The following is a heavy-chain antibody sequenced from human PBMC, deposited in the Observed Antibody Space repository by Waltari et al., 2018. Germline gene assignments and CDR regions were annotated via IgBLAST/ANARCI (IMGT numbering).Heavy chain of an antibody. J-gene: IGHJ4*02. D-gene: IGHD2-15*01. Sequence: QLQESGPGLVKPSGTLSLSCAVSGDSVTSANWWSWVRQSPQRGLGWIGQVLSTGKTDYSPSFASRVTMSLDASNNQFSLKVTSATAADTAVYYCARDRGRGLYLDVWGPGTLVTVSP. V-gene: IGHV4-4*02. CDR2: VLSTGKT. CDR3: ARDRGRGLYLDV. CDR1: GDSVTSANW.